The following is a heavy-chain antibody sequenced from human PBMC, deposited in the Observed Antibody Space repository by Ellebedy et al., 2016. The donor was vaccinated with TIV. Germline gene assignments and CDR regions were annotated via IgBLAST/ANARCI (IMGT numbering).Heavy chain of an antibody. J-gene: IGHJ4*02. CDR1: GYTFTGYY. D-gene: IGHD6-19*01. Sequence: ASVKVSCXASGYTFTGYYMHWVRQAPGQGLEWMGWINPNSGGTNYAQKLQGRVTMTTDTSTSTAYMELRSLRSDDTAVYYCARLRGSGWPFDYWGQGTLVTVSS. CDR2: INPNSGGT. V-gene: IGHV1-2*02. CDR3: ARLRGSGWPFDY.